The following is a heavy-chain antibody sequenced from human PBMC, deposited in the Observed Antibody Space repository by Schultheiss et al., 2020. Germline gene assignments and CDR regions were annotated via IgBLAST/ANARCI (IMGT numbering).Heavy chain of an antibody. CDR2: INPNSGGT. J-gene: IGHJ5*02. CDR3: ARDSGSTLTTFGPPGHP. CDR1: GYTFTGNY. V-gene: IGHV1-2*02. D-gene: IGHD4-17*01. Sequence: ASVKFSCEASGYTFTGNYMHWVRQAPGQGLEWMGWINPNSGGTNYAQKFQGRVTMTRDTSISTAYMELTSLTSDDTAVYYCARDSGSTLTTFGPPGHPWGQGTLVTVSS.